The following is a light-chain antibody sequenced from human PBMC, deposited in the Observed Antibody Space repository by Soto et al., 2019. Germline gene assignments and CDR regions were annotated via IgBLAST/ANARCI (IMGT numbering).Light chain of an antibody. CDR2: GAS. V-gene: IGKV3-15*01. CDR1: QDIGTN. Sequence: GERPPLSSMDSQDIGTNLAWYQQKSGQAPRLLMSGASTRATGISARFSGSGSGTEFTLTISSLQPDDFAVYYCQQYSSYSEAFGQGTKVDIK. J-gene: IGKJ1*01. CDR3: QQYSSYSEA.